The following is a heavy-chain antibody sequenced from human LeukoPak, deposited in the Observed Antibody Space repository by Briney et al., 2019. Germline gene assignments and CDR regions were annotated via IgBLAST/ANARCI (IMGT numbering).Heavy chain of an antibody. J-gene: IGHJ5*02. V-gene: IGHV1-69*06. CDR1: GGTFSSYT. Sequence: ASVKVSCKASGGTFSSYTISWVRQAPGQGLEWMGGIIPIFGTANYAQKFQGRVTITADKSTSTAYMELSSLRSEDTAVYYCASTITMVRGAINWFDPWGQGTLVTVSS. CDR3: ASTITMVRGAINWFDP. D-gene: IGHD3-10*01. CDR2: IIPIFGTA.